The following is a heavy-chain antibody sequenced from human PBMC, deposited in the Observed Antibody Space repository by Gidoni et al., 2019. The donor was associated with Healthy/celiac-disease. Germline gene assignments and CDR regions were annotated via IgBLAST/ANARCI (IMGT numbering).Heavy chain of an antibody. V-gene: IGHV4-59*08. CDR1: GGSLSSYY. CDR3: ARLGVGATGRDTNNFDY. D-gene: IGHD1-26*01. CDR2: TYYSGST. Sequence: QVQLQESGPGLVKPSETLSLTCTVSGGSLSSYYWSWIRQPPGKGLEWIGYTYYSGSTNSNPSLKSRVTISVDTSKTQFSLKLSSVTAADTAVDYCARLGVGATGRDTNNFDYWGQGTLVTVSS. J-gene: IGHJ4*02.